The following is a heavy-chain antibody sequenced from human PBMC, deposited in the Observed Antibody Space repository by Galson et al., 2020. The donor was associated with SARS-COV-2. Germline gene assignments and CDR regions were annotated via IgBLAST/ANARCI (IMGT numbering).Heavy chain of an antibody. Sequence: GGSLRLSCAASGFTFSSYAMSWVRQAPGKGLEWVSAISGSGGSTYYADSVKGRFTISRDNSKNTLYLQMNSLRAEDTAVYYCAKPQWFGESFLLGDAFDIWGQGTMVTVSS. J-gene: IGHJ3*02. CDR1: GFTFSSYA. CDR2: ISGSGGST. D-gene: IGHD3-10*01. V-gene: IGHV3-23*01. CDR3: AKPQWFGESFLLGDAFDI.